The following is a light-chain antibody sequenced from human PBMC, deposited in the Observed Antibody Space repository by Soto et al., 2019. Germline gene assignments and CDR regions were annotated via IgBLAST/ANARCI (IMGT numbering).Light chain of an antibody. Sequence: EILLISSLDTLSSSPGERATLSCRASQSVTTYLAWYQQKPGQAPRLLIYDVSNRATGIPARFSGSGSGTDFTLTISSLEPEDVAIYYCQQRSNWPWTFGQGTKV. CDR2: DVS. V-gene: IGKV3-11*01. CDR1: QSVTTY. J-gene: IGKJ1*01. CDR3: QQRSNWPWT.